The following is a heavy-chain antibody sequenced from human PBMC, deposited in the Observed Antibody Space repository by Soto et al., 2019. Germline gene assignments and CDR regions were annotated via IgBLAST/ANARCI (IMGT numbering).Heavy chain of an antibody. CDR3: ARVPGP. J-gene: IGHJ5*02. CDR1: GGSINSCGYS. D-gene: IGHD3-10*01. Sequence: QLQLQESGSGLVKPSQTLSLTCAVSGGSINSCGYSWSWIRQPPGKGLEWIGYIYHSGSTFYNPYLKSRVTISVDRSKNQFSLTLTSVTAAATAVYYCARVPGPWGQGTLVTVSS. V-gene: IGHV4-30-2*01. CDR2: IYHSGST.